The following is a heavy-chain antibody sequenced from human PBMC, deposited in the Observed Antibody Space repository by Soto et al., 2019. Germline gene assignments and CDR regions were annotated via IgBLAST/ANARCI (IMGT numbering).Heavy chain of an antibody. Sequence: QVQLVESGGGLVKPGGSLRLSCAASGFTFSDYYMSWIRQAPGKGLEWVSYISSSSSYTNYADSVEGRFTISRDNAKNSLYLQMNSLRAEDTAVYYCARGSIVGATGDFDYWGQGTLVTVSS. V-gene: IGHV3-11*05. J-gene: IGHJ4*02. CDR3: ARGSIVGATGDFDY. CDR1: GFTFSDYY. D-gene: IGHD1-26*01. CDR2: ISSSSSYT.